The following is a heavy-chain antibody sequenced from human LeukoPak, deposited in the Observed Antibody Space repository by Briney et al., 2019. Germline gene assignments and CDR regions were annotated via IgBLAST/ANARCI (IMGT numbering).Heavy chain of an antibody. J-gene: IGHJ4*02. CDR3: ARLGVVPAAISIDY. CDR1: GYSISSGYY. V-gene: IGHV4-38-2*01. CDR2: IYLSATT. Sequence: NSSETLSLTCAVSGYSISSGYYWGWIRQPPGQGLEWIVFIYLSATTSSTPSLNLRVTISVDTSNNQFSLKLSSVTAADTAVYYCARLGVVPAAISIDYWGQGTLVTVSS. D-gene: IGHD2-2*02.